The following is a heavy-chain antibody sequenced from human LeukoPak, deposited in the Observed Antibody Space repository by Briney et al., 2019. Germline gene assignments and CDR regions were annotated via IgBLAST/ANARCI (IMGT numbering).Heavy chain of an antibody. CDR1: GGSVSSGNYY. J-gene: IGHJ5*02. D-gene: IGHD2-15*01. Sequence: SETLSLTCTVSGGSVSSGNYYWSWIRQPAGKGLEWIGRFYTGGTANYNPFFKSRVTMSLDTSKNQFSLKLRSVTAADTAVYFCAKERQVAGSNWFDPWGQGTLVTVSS. V-gene: IGHV4-61*02. CDR3: AKERQVAGSNWFDP. CDR2: FYTGGTA.